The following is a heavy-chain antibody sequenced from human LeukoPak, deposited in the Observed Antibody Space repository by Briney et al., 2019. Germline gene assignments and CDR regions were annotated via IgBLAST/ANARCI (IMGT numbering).Heavy chain of an antibody. J-gene: IGHJ4*02. CDR1: GYTFTNYG. V-gene: IGHV1-18*01. Sequence: ASVTVSCKGLGYTFTNYGITWVRQAPGQGLEWLGWISGDKGNTNYAQRVQGRVTITTDTSTSTAYMELRSLRPEDTAVYFCARGDWEPFWYWGQGTLVTVSS. CDR3: ARGDWEPFWY. D-gene: IGHD1-26*01. CDR2: ISGDKGNT.